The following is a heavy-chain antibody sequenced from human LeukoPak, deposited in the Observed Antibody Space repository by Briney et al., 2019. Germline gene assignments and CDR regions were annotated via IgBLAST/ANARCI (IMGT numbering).Heavy chain of an antibody. CDR2: IYYSGSS. V-gene: IGHV4-39*01. CDR3: ARPLNGWELRKNAFDI. CDR1: GGSIRSSSYY. D-gene: IGHD1-26*01. Sequence: SETLSLTCTVSGGSIRSSSYYWGWIRQPPGKGLEWIGSIYYSGSSYYNPSLKSRVTLSVDTSKNQFSLKLSSVTAADTAVYYCARPLNGWELRKNAFDIWGHGTRVTVSS. J-gene: IGHJ3*02.